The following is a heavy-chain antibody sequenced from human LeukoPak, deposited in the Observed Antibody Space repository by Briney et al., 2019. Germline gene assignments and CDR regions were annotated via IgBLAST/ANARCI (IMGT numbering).Heavy chain of an antibody. CDR2: MNPNSGNT. Sequence: ASVKVSCKASGYTFTSYDINWVRQATGQGLEWIGWMNPNSGNTGYAQKFQGRVTMTRNTSISTAYMELSSLRSEDTAVYYCARGDIVVVPAVYYYYGMDVWGQGTTVTVSS. CDR1: GYTFTSYD. D-gene: IGHD2-2*01. V-gene: IGHV1-8*01. CDR3: ARGDIVVVPAVYYYYGMDV. J-gene: IGHJ6*02.